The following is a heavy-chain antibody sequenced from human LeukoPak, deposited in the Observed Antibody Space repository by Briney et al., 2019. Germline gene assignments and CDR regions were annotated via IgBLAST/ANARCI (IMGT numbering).Heavy chain of an antibody. D-gene: IGHD4-17*01. CDR3: AKYGDYPRNWFDP. Sequence: SETLSLTCTVSGAAISSGSYYWTWIRQPAGKGLEWIGRISGSGSTNYNPSLKSRLTISLDTSENHFSLQLTSVTAADTAMYYCAKYGDYPRNWFDPWGQGTLVTVSS. J-gene: IGHJ5*02. CDR2: ISGSGST. CDR1: GAAISSGSYY. V-gene: IGHV4-61*02.